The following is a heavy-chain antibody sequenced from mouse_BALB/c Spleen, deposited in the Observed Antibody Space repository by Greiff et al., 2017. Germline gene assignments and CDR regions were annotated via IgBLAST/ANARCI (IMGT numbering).Heavy chain of an antibody. D-gene: IGHD2-2*01. J-gene: IGHJ4*01. V-gene: IGHV3-8*02. CDR3: ARLPYYGYVYAMDY. Sequence: EVMLVESGPSLVKPSQTLSLTCSVTGDSITSGYWNWIRKFPGNKLEYMGYISYSGSTYYNPSLKSRISITRDTSKNQYYLQLNSVTTEDTATYYCARLPYYGYVYAMDYWGQGTSVTVSS. CDR2: ISYSGST. CDR1: GDSITSGY.